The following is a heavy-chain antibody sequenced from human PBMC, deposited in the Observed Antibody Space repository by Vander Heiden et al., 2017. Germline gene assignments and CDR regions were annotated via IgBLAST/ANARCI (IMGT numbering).Heavy chain of an antibody. CDR2: MYYTGTT. CDR3: ARERGYCSGTNCYTGHSFDS. V-gene: IGHV4-59*11. CDR1: GGSISSHF. J-gene: IGHJ4*02. Sequence: QMQLQESGPGLVRPSETLSLTCTVSGGSISSHFWSWVRQSPGKGLEWIGYMYYTGTTKYSPSLKSRVTISVDTSKNQFSLRLISVTAADTAVYYCARERGYCSGTNCYTGHSFDSWGQGALVTVSS. D-gene: IGHD2-2*02.